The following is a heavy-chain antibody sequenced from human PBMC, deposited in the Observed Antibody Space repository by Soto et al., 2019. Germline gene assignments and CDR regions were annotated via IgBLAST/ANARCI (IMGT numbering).Heavy chain of an antibody. D-gene: IGHD3-22*01. J-gene: IGHJ4*02. Sequence: SETLSLTCTVSGDSISSSTYXWGWIRQPPGKGLEWIGSMFYSGNTYYNPSLKSRVTMSIDTSKNQFSLKLNSVTAADTAVYYCVSPEGYYDSSGYTLDYWGQGTLVTVSS. CDR1: GDSISSSTYX. V-gene: IGHV4-39*01. CDR3: VSPEGYYDSSGYTLDY. CDR2: MFYSGNT.